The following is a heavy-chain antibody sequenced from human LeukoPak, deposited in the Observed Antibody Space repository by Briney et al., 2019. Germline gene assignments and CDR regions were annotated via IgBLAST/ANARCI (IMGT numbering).Heavy chain of an antibody. CDR1: GGSFSGYY. Sequence: SETLSLTCAVYGGSFSGYYWSWIRQPPGKGLEWIGEINHSGSTNYNPSLKSRVTISVDTSKNQFSLKLSSVTAADTAVYYCATARYSSSRYHYYYGMDVWGQGTTVTVSS. V-gene: IGHV4-34*01. CDR3: ATARYSSSRYHYYYGMDV. J-gene: IGHJ6*02. CDR2: INHSGST. D-gene: IGHD6-13*01.